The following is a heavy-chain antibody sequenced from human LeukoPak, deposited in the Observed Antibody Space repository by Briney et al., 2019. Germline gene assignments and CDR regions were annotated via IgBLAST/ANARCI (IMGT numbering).Heavy chain of an antibody. J-gene: IGHJ6*02. Sequence: GGSLRLSCAASGFTFSNFWMHWVRQAPGQGLVWVSRINSDGTSTNYADSVKGRLTISRDNTKNTLYLQLNSLRAEDTAVYYCARGNYHGMDVWGQGTTVTVSS. V-gene: IGHV3-74*01. CDR2: INSDGTST. CDR1: GFTFSNFW. CDR3: ARGNYHGMDV. D-gene: IGHD3-10*01.